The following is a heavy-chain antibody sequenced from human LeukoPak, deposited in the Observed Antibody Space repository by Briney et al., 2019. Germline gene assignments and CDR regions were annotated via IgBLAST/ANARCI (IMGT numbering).Heavy chain of an antibody. CDR2: IRYDGTNK. CDR1: GFTFSSYG. V-gene: IGHV3-30*02. Sequence: GGSLRLSCAASGFTFSSYGMHWVRQAPGKGLEWVAFIRYDGTNKYYADSVKGRFTISRDNSKKTLNLQMNSLRAEDTAVYYCARFGGSSWYDYFDYWGQGTLVTVSS. D-gene: IGHD6-13*01. J-gene: IGHJ4*02. CDR3: ARFGGSSWYDYFDY.